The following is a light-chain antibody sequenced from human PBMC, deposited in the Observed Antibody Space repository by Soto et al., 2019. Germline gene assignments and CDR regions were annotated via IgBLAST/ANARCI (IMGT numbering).Light chain of an antibody. J-gene: IGKJ1*01. CDR1: QSVSSN. Sequence: EIGMTQSPAPPSVSPGERAPLSCRASQSVSSNLAWYQQKPGQAPRLLIYGASTRATGIPARFSGSGSGTEFTLTISSLQSEDFTVYYCQQYNNWPHTFGQGTKVDI. CDR2: GAS. CDR3: QQYNNWPHT. V-gene: IGKV3-15*01.